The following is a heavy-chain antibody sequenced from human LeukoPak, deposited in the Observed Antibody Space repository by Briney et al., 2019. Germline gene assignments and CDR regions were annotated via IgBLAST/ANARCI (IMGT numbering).Heavy chain of an antibody. J-gene: IGHJ4*02. D-gene: IGHD5-12*01. CDR1: GFTFSSYW. CDR3: ARAGTGGGYDSGFDY. V-gene: IGHV3-7*01. Sequence: GGSLRLSCAASGFTFSSYWMTWVRQAPGKGLDLVANINQDGNKEYYVDSVKGRFTISRDNANNSLYLQMNSLRAEDTAVYYCARAGTGGGYDSGFDYWGQGTLVTVSS. CDR2: INQDGNKE.